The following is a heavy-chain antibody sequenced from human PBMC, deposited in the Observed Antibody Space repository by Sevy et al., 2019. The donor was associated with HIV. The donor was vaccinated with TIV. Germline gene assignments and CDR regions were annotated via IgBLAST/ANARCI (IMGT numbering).Heavy chain of an antibody. CDR1: GGSISSGGYY. J-gene: IGHJ4*02. D-gene: IGHD6-13*01. V-gene: IGHV4-31*03. CDR2: IYYSGST. CDR3: AREVLLSYSSSRGYFDY. Sequence: SETLSLTCTVSGGSISSGGYYWSWIRQHPGKGLEWIGYIYYSGSTYYNPSLKSRVTISVDTSKNQFSLKLSSVTAADTAVYYCAREVLLSYSSSRGYFDYWGQGTLVTFSS.